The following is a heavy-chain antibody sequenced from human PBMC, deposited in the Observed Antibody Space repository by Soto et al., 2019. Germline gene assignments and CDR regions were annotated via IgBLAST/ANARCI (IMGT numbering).Heavy chain of an antibody. D-gene: IGHD5-18*01. Sequence: SETLSLTCAVYGGSFSGYYWSWIRQPPGKGLEWIGEINHSGSTNYNPSLKSRVTISVDTSKNQFSPKLSSVTAADTAVYYCARKHLDTAMVKVEGFDPWGQGTLVTVSS. J-gene: IGHJ5*02. CDR3: ARKHLDTAMVKVEGFDP. V-gene: IGHV4-34*01. CDR1: GGSFSGYY. CDR2: INHSGST.